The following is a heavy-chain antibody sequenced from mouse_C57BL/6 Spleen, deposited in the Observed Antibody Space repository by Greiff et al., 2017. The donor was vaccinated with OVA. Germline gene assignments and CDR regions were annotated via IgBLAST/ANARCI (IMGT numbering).Heavy chain of an antibody. Sequence: QVQLQQSGPELVKPGASVKISCKASGYAFSSSWMNWVKQRPGKGLEWIGRIYPGDGDTNYNGKFKSKATLTADKSSSTAYMQLSSLTSEDSAVCFCARDGVLDYYGSNLFDYWGQGTTLTVSS. J-gene: IGHJ2*01. CDR1: GYAFSSSW. CDR2: IYPGDGDT. V-gene: IGHV1-82*01. D-gene: IGHD1-1*01. CDR3: ARDGVLDYYGSNLFDY.